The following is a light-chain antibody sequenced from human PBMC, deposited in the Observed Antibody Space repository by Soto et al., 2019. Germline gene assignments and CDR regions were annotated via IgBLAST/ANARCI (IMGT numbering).Light chain of an antibody. CDR2: KAS. CDR3: QQYNSYALT. J-gene: IGKJ4*01. Sequence: DIQMTQSPSTLSASVGDRVTITCRASQSISSWLAWYQQKPGKAPKVLIYKASSLESGVPSRFSGSGSGTEFTLTISSLQPDDFASYYCQQYNSYALTFGGGTKVEIK. V-gene: IGKV1-5*03. CDR1: QSISSW.